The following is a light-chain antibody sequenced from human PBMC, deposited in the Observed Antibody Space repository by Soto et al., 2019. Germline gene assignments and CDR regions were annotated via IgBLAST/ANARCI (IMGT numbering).Light chain of an antibody. CDR2: DAS. CDR3: QQRRT. CDR1: QSVSSY. J-gene: IGKJ4*01. V-gene: IGKV3-11*01. Sequence: EIVLTHSPATLSLSPGERSTISCRASQSVSSYLAWYQQKPGQAPRLLIYDASNRATGIPARFSGSGSGTDFTLTISSLEPEDFAVYFCQQRRTFGGGTKGDMK.